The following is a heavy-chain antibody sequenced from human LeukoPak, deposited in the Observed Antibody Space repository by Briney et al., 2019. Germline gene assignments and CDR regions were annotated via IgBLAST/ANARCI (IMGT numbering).Heavy chain of an antibody. CDR1: GGSISSGDYY. V-gene: IGHV4-30-4*01. CDR3: ARDLLNEGNHLDY. CDR2: IYYSGST. J-gene: IGHJ4*02. Sequence: SETLSLTCTVSGGSISSGDYYWSWIRQPPGKGLEWIGYIYYSGSTYYNPSLKSRVTISVDTSKNQFSLKLSSLTAADTAVYYCARDLLNEGNHLDYWGQGTLVTVSS. D-gene: IGHD4-23*01.